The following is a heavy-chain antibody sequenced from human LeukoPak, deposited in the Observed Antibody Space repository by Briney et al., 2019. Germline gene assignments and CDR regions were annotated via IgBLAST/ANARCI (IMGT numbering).Heavy chain of an antibody. Sequence: ASVKVSCKASGYTFTSYDINWVRQAPGQGLEWMGIINPSGGSTSYAQKFQGRVTMTRDTSTSTVYMELSSLRSEDTAVYYCARAGTYDFWSGYYYYYYGMDVWGQGTTVTVPS. V-gene: IGHV1-46*01. CDR3: ARAGTYDFWSGYYYYYYGMDV. CDR2: INPSGGST. D-gene: IGHD3-3*01. CDR1: GYTFTSYD. J-gene: IGHJ6*02.